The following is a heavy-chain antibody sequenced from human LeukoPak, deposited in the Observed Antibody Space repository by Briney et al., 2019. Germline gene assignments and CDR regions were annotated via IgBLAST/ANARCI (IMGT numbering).Heavy chain of an antibody. CDR3: ARDRVAAAAPGDDY. V-gene: IGHV3-21*01. Sequence: GGSLRLSCAASGLTFSSYSMNWVRQAPGKGLEWVSSISSSSSYIYYADSVKGRVTISRDNAKNSLYLQMNSLRAEDTAVYYRARDRVAAAAPGDDYWGQGTLVTVSS. CDR2: ISSSSSYI. J-gene: IGHJ4*02. CDR1: GLTFSSYS. D-gene: IGHD6-13*01.